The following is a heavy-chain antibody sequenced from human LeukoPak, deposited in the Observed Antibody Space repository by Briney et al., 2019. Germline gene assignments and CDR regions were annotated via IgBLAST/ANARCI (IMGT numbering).Heavy chain of an antibody. CDR2: ISTSSSTI. J-gene: IGHJ4*02. V-gene: IGHV3-48*04. CDR1: GFTFSSYT. CDR3: ARGYLSYGSGSYKIDY. Sequence: PGGSLRLSCAASGFTFSSYTMNWVRQAPGKGLEWISYISTSSSTIYYADSVKGRFTISRDNAKNSLYLQMNSLRAEDTAVYYCARGYLSYGSGSYKIDYWGQGTLVTVSS. D-gene: IGHD3-10*01.